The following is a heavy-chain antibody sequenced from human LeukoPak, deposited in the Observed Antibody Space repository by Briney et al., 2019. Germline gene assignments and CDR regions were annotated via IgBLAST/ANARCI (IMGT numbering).Heavy chain of an antibody. CDR1: GFTFSSYS. J-gene: IGHJ6*02. CDR2: ISSSSSYI. V-gene: IGHV3-21*04. D-gene: IGHD3-22*01. CDR3: AKDSGLGQLASYYYYGMDV. Sequence: PGGSLRLSCAASGFTFSSYSMNWVRQAPGKGLEWVSSISSSSSYIYYADSVKGRFTISRDNSKNTLYLQMNSLRAEDTAVYYCAKDSGLGQLASYYYYGMDVWGQGTTVTVSS.